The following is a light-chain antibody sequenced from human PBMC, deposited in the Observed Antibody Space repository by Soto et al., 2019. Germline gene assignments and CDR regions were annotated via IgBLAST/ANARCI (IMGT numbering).Light chain of an antibody. Sequence: EIVLTQSPGTLSVSPGERATLSCRASQSVDSNLVWYQQKPGQSPRLLIFRASTRASGIPARFSGSGSGTEFTLTISSLQSEDFAVYYCQQYHHWPPITFGQGTRLEIK. CDR1: QSVDSN. CDR3: QQYHHWPPIT. V-gene: IGKV3-15*01. J-gene: IGKJ5*01. CDR2: RAS.